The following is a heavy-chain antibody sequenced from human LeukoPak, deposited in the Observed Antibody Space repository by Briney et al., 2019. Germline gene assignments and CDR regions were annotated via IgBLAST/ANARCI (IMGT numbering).Heavy chain of an antibody. Sequence: SETLSLTCTVAGGSISSYYWSWIRQPPGKGLEWIGYIYYSGSTNYNASLKSRVTISVDTPKNQFSLKLSSVTAADTAVYYCTATPLVAPMAETWGQGTLVTVSS. J-gene: IGHJ5*02. CDR3: TATPLVAPMAET. CDR2: IYYSGST. D-gene: IGHD5-12*01. CDR1: GGSISSYY. V-gene: IGHV4-59*01.